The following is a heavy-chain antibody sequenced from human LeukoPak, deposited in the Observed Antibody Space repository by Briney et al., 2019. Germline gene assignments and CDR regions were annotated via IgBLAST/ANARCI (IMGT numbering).Heavy chain of an antibody. J-gene: IGHJ4*02. D-gene: IGHD6-19*01. CDR3: ARGGSGWYPQPDY. Sequence: SETLSLTCTVSGGPISSGSYFWSWIRQPAGKGLEWIGYIYYSGSTNYNPSLKSRVTISVDTSKNQFSLKLSSVTAADTAVYYSARGGSGWYPQPDYWGQGTLVTVSS. CDR1: GGPISSGSYF. CDR2: IYYSGST. V-gene: IGHV4-61*10.